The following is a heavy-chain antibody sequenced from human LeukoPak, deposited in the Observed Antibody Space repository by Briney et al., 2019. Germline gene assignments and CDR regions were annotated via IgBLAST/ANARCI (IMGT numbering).Heavy chain of an antibody. V-gene: IGHV3-23*01. CDR1: GFSISNSA. D-gene: IGHD3-10*01. Sequence: GGSLRLSCAASGFSISNSAMSWVRQAPGKGLEWVSAISSSGGSTYYADSVKGRFTISRDNSKNTLYLQMNSLRAEDTAVYYCVKGVGEGAFDIWGQGTMVTVSS. CDR2: ISSSGGST. CDR3: VKGVGEGAFDI. J-gene: IGHJ3*02.